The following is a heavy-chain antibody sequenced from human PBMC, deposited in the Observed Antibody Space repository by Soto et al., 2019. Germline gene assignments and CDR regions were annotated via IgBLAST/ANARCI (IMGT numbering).Heavy chain of an antibody. Sequence: QVQLQESGPGLVKPSETLSLTCTVSGDSISTYYWSWIRQPPGKGLEWIGYLYDIGSTHYPPPLRRRGTLSVGTSKNQFSLKLTYVAAADTAVYYCASENYYGSGTYFRLDVWGQGTRVTVSS. CDR3: ASENYYGSGTYFRLDV. CDR1: GDSISTYY. CDR2: LYDIGST. V-gene: IGHV4-59*01. J-gene: IGHJ6*02. D-gene: IGHD3-10*01.